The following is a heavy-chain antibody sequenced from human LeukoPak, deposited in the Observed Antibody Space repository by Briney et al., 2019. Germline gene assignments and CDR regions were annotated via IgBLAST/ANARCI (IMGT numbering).Heavy chain of an antibody. CDR3: ARVPNSSSAPFDY. D-gene: IGHD6-6*01. J-gene: IGHJ4*02. CDR2: INHSRST. V-gene: IGHV4-34*01. CDR1: GGSFSGYY. Sequence: SETLSLTCALYGGSFSGYYWSWIRQPPGKGLEWIGEINHSRSTNYNPSLKSRVTMSVDTSKNQFSLKLSSVTAADTAVYYCARVPNSSSAPFDYWGQGTLVTVSS.